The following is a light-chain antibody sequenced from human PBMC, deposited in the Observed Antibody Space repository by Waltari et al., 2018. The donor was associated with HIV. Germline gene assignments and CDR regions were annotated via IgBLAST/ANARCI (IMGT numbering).Light chain of an antibody. CDR1: SGSIASNH. CDR2: EDY. CDR3: QSYDSTNPCI. V-gene: IGLV6-57*03. J-gene: IGLJ1*01. Sequence: NFMLTQPHSVSESPGKTVTISCARSSGSIASNHVQWYQQRPGSAPTRVIYEDYQRPSGVPDRFSGSIDSSSNSASLTIAELKTEDEDDYYCQSYDSTNPCIFGTGTRVTVL.